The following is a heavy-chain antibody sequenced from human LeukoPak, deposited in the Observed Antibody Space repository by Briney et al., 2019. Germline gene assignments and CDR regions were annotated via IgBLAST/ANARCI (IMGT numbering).Heavy chain of an antibody. V-gene: IGHV3-48*03. J-gene: IGHJ4*02. CDR1: GFTFSSYE. CDR2: ISSSGSTI. D-gene: IGHD4-17*01. Sequence: PGGSLRLSCAASGFTFSSYEMNWVRQAPGKGLEWVSYISSSGSTIFYADSVKGRFTISRDNAKNSLYLQMNSLRAEDTAVYYCVRGAPTVTPTPFDYWGQGTLFTVSS. CDR3: VRGAPTVTPTPFDY.